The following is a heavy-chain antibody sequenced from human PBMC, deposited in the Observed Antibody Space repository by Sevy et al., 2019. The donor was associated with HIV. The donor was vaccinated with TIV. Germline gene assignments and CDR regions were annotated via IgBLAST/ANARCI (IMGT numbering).Heavy chain of an antibody. CDR2: TSYDGSSN. Sequence: GGSLRLSCAASGFTFSNFAMHWVRQAPGKGLEWVAITSYDGSSNYYADSVKGRFTISRDNSKHTLYLQMNSLTVEDTAVYYCATDDSDNNSYHFTYWGQGTLVTVS. CDR1: GFTFSNFA. CDR3: ATDDSDNNSYHFTY. V-gene: IGHV3-30-3*01. J-gene: IGHJ4*02. D-gene: IGHD3-22*01.